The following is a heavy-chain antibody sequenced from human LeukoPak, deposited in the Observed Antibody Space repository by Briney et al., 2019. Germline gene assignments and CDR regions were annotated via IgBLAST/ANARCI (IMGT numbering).Heavy chain of an antibody. V-gene: IGHV3-30*18. CDR2: ISYDENNK. J-gene: IGHJ4*02. CDR3: AKALYSSGNFFDY. D-gene: IGHD6-19*01. CDR1: GFTISNYG. Sequence: PSGSLRLSCAVSGFTISNYGMHWVRQAPGQGLEWGAFISYDENNKYYADSVKGRFTIYKATSTNTMYLQMNSLRVEDTAVYYCAKALYSSGNFFDYWGQGTLVAVSS.